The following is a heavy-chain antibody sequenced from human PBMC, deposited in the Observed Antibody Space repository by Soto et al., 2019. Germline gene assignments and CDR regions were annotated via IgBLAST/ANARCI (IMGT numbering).Heavy chain of an antibody. CDR3: ARSPRSSPYFDY. CDR1: GYSFSSHW. D-gene: IGHD6-13*01. Sequence: GESLKISCKGSGYSFSSHWIGWVRQMPGKGLEWMGIIFPGDSDTRYSPSFQGQVTISADKSTNIAYLQWSSLKASDSAFYFCARSPRSSPYFDYWGQGALVTVSS. CDR2: IFPGDSDT. J-gene: IGHJ4*02. V-gene: IGHV5-51*01.